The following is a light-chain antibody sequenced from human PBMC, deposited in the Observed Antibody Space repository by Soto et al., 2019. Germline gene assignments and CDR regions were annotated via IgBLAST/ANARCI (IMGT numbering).Light chain of an antibody. V-gene: IGKV2-28*01. Sequence: DIVMTQSPLSLPVTPGEPASISCRSSQSLLHSNGYNYLDCYLQKPGQSPQLLIYLGSNRASGVPGRFSGSGSGTDFTLKISRVEAEDVGVYYCMQALQTPYTFGQGTKLEIK. CDR3: MQALQTPYT. J-gene: IGKJ2*01. CDR1: QSLLHSNGYNY. CDR2: LGS.